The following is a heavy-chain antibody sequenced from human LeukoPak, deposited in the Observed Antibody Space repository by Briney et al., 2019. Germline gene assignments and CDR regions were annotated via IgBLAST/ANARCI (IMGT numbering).Heavy chain of an antibody. D-gene: IGHD3-22*01. CDR2: ISSSSSTI. J-gene: IGHJ4*02. Sequence: GGSLRLSCAASGFTFSSHSMNWVRQAPGEGLEWVSYISSSSSTIYYADSVKGRFTISRDNAKNSLYLHMNSLRAEDTAVYYCARGAYYYEDWGQGTLVTVSS. CDR3: ARGAYYYED. CDR1: GFTFSSHS. V-gene: IGHV3-48*01.